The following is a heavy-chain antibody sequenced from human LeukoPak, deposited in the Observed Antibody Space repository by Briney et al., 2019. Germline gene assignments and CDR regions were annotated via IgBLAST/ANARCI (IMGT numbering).Heavy chain of an antibody. CDR2: IYSGGST. V-gene: IGHV3-53*01. CDR1: GFTVSSNY. CDR3: ARGRTSGWFDP. J-gene: IGHJ5*02. D-gene: IGHD2-8*01. Sequence: GGSLRLSCAASGFTVSSNYMSWVRQAPGKGLEWVSVIYSGGSTYYADSVKGRFTISRDNSKNTLYLQMNSLRVEDTAVYYCARGRTSGWFDPWGQGTLVTVSS.